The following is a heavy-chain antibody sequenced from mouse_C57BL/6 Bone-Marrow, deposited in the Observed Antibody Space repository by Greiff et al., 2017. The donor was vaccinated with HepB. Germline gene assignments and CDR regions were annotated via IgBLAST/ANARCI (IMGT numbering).Heavy chain of an antibody. V-gene: IGHV1-50*01. J-gene: IGHJ3*01. CDR1: GYTFTSYW. Sequence: QVQLQQPGAEFVKPGASVKLSCKASGYTFTSYWMQWVKQRPGQGLEWIGEIDPSDSYINYNQKFKGKATLTVDTSSSTAYMQLSSLTSEDSAVYYCARLASLHSWCAYWGQGTLITVSA. CDR2: IDPSDSYI. CDR3: ARLASLHSWCAY. D-gene: IGHD1-1*01.